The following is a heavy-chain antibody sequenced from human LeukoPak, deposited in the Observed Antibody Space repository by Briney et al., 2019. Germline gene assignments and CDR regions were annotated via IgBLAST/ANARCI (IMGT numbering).Heavy chain of an antibody. D-gene: IGHD6-19*01. V-gene: IGHV3-23*01. J-gene: IGHJ2*01. CDR1: GFAFSTYA. Sequence: GGSLRLSCAASGFAFSTYAMSWVRQAPGKGLEWVSTISDSGANTYYADSVRGRFTISRDNSKNTLHLQKNSLRADDTAIYYCAKSMTLQWRGFFDLWGRGTHVTVSS. CDR3: AKSMTLQWRGFFDL. CDR2: ISDSGANT.